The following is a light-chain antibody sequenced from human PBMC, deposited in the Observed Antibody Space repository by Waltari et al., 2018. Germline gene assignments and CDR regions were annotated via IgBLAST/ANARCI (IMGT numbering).Light chain of an antibody. CDR2: DVS. V-gene: IGLV2-11*01. J-gene: IGLJ6*01. Sequence: QAALTQPPSVSKSLGQSVTISCTGTSSDVGGYNDVSWYQQHPGTAPRLLIYDVSKRTAEVSDRVSGSKSGNAASLTIFGVQAEDEADYYCCSYRSGITFVFGSGTKLTVL. CDR3: CSYRSGITFV. CDR1: SSDVGGYND.